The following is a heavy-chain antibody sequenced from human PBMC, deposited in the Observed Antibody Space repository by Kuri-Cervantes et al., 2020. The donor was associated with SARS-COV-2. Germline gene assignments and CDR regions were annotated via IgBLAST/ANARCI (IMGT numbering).Heavy chain of an antibody. J-gene: IGHJ3*02. CDR2: ISSSGSTI. CDR1: GFTFSSYE. D-gene: IGHD1-1*01. CDR3: ARGDVQSGVDAFDI. V-gene: IGHV3-48*03. Sequence: GTLKISCAASGFTFSSYEMNWVRQAPGKGLEWVSYISSSGSTIYYADSVKGRFTISRDNAKNSLYLQMNSLRAEDTAVYYCARGDVQSGVDAFDIWGQGTMVTVSS.